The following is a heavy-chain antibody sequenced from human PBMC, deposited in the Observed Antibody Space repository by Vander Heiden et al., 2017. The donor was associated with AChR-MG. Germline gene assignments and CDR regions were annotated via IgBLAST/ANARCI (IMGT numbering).Heavy chain of an antibody. CDR3: AAGDYDYVWGSYRQNWFDP. V-gene: IGHV1-69*06. CDR1: GGTFSSYA. CDR2: IIPIFGTA. J-gene: IGHJ5*02. Sequence: QVQLVQSGAEVKKPGSSVKVSCKASGGTFSSYAISWVRQAPGQGLEWMGGIIPIFGTANYAQKFQGRVTITADKSTSTAYMELSSLRSEDTAVYYCAAGDYDYVWGSYRQNWFDPWGQGTLVTVSS. D-gene: IGHD3-16*02.